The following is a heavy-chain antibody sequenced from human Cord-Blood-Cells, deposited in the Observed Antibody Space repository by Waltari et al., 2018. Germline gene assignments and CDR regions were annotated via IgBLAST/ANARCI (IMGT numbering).Heavy chain of an antibody. V-gene: IGHV1-2*02. CDR3: ARENCSSTSCYNCDY. CDR2: RNPDSGGK. Sequence: QVQLVQSGAEVKKPGASVKVSCKASGYTFTGYYMHWVRQAPGQGLEWMGWRNPDSGGKKYAQEFKGRVAMTRDTSISTAYVELGRLRSDDTGVYDCARENCSSTSCYNCDYWGQGPLVTVSS. CDR1: GYTFTGYY. D-gene: IGHD2-2*02. J-gene: IGHJ4*02.